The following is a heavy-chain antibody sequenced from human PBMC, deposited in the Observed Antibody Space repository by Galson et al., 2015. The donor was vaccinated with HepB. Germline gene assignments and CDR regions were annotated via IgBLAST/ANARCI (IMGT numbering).Heavy chain of an antibody. CDR3: ARAGYSSGWYSWFDP. Sequence: SLRLSCAASGFTFSSYWMHWVRQAPGKGLVWVSRINSDGSSTNYADSVKGRFTISRDNAKNTLYLQMNSLRAEDTAVYYCARAGYSSGWYSWFDPWGQGTLVTVSS. CDR2: INSDGSST. V-gene: IGHV3-74*01. D-gene: IGHD6-19*01. J-gene: IGHJ5*02. CDR1: GFTFSSYW.